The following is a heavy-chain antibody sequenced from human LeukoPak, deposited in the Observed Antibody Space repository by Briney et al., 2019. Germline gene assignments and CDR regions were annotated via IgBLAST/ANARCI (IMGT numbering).Heavy chain of an antibody. CDR2: IWYDGSNK. J-gene: IGHJ1*01. Sequence: GGSLRLSCAASGFTFSNYGMHWVRQAPGKGLEWVAVIWYDGSNKYYADSVKGRFTISRDNSKNTLYLQMNSLRAEDTAVYYCASHDSSGYYRSAEYFQHWGQGTLVTVSS. V-gene: IGHV3-33*01. CDR1: GFTFSNYG. D-gene: IGHD3-22*01. CDR3: ASHDSSGYYRSAEYFQH.